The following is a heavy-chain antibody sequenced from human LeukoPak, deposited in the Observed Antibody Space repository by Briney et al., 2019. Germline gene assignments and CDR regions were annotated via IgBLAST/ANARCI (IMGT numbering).Heavy chain of an antibody. CDR1: GFTFSNAW. CDR3: ARGMGY. J-gene: IGHJ4*02. CDR2: IYSGGST. Sequence: GGSLRLSCAASGFTFSNAWMSWVRQAPGEGLEWVSVIYSGGSTYYADSVKGRFTISRDNSKNTLYLQMNSLRAEDTAVYYCARGMGYWGQGTLVTVSS. V-gene: IGHV3-66*01.